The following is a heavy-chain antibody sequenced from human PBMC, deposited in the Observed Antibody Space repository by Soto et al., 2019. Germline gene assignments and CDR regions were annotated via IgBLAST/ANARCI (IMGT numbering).Heavy chain of an antibody. V-gene: IGHV3-11*01. CDR1: GFTFSDYY. Sequence: GGTLRLSCAASGFTFSDYYMSWLRQPPGKGLEWVSYISKSGSIIHFADSVKGRFAISRDNAKNTLYLQMSSLRAEDTALYYCARDLSPYSDYYDESTSETWFDPWGQGTLVTVSS. J-gene: IGHJ5*02. CDR2: ISKSGSII. CDR3: ARDLSPYSDYYDESTSETWFDP. D-gene: IGHD3-16*01.